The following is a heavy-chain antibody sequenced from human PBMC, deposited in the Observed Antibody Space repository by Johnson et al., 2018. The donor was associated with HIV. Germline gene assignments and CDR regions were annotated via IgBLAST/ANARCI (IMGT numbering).Heavy chain of an antibody. D-gene: IGHD3-10*02. J-gene: IGHJ3*01. Sequence: QVQLVESGGGVVQPGTSLRLSCTASGFIFHNYAMHWVRQAPGKGLEWVAFISYDGGTESYADSVKGRFTVSRDNSKNALFLQMNNLGPEDAGIYFCAKTYYVGNDDAFDLWGQGTMVTVSS. CDR1: GFIFHNYA. CDR2: ISYDGGTE. CDR3: AKTYYVGNDDAFDL. V-gene: IGHV3-30*18.